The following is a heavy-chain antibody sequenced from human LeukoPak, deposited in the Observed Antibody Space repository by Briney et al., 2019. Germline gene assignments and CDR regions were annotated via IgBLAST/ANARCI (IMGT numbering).Heavy chain of an antibody. CDR3: AKGYIIAGRQWYLDL. CDR1: GFTFSSYA. Sequence: PGGPLRLSCAASGFTFSSYAMHWVRQAPGKGLEWVAVISYDGSNKYYADSVKGRFTISRDNSKNTLYLQMNSLRAEDAAVYYCAKGYIIAGRQWYLDLWGRGTLVGVSS. V-gene: IGHV3-30-3*01. J-gene: IGHJ2*01. D-gene: IGHD6-13*01. CDR2: ISYDGSNK.